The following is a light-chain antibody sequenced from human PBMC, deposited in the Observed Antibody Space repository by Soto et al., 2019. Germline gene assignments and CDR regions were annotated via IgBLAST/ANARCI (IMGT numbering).Light chain of an antibody. J-gene: IGLJ3*02. V-gene: IGLV2-14*01. Sequence: QSALTQPASVSGSPGQSVTISCTATTSDIGDYKSVSWYQQHPGKAPKLVIYEVSNRPLGVSSRFSGSKSGNAASLTISGLQAEDEADYYCSSYRGTITVFGGGTKLTVL. CDR2: EVS. CDR3: SSYRGTITV. CDR1: TSDIGDYKS.